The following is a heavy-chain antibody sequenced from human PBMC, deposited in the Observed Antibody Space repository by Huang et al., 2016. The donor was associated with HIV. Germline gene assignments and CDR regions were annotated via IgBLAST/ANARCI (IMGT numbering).Heavy chain of an antibody. Sequence: QVQVQESGPGLVKPSQILSLTCTVSGGSINNGTYYWSWIRQPAGKGLEWIGRSFTSGVTNYNPSLKSRLTFSVDTSKNQFSLRLSSGTAADTAVYYCAAVGRHYDGSGYYYLAFDIWGRGTMVTVSS. CDR1: GGSINNGTYY. CDR3: AAVGRHYDGSGYYYLAFDI. V-gene: IGHV4-61*02. D-gene: IGHD3-22*01. CDR2: SFTSGVT. J-gene: IGHJ3*02.